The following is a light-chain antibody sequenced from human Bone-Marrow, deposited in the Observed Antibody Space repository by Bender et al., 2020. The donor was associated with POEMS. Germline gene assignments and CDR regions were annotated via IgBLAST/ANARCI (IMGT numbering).Light chain of an antibody. CDR1: SSDVGRYNY. CDR3: CSYAGTSSWV. J-gene: IGLJ3*02. CDR2: DVT. V-gene: IGLV2-8*01. Sequence: QSALTQPPSASGSPGQSVTISCTGTSSDVGRYNYVSWYQQHPGKAPKLIIYDVTKRPSGISDRFSGSKSGNTASLTISGLQAEDEADYYCCSYAGTSSWVFGGGTKLTVL.